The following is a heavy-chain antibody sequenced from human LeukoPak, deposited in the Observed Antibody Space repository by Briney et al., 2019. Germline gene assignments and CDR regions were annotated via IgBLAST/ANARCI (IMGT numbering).Heavy chain of an antibody. D-gene: IGHD6-19*01. V-gene: IGHV3-23*01. J-gene: IGHJ4*02. CDR1: GFTFDDYG. CDR2: ISGSGGST. CDR3: AKAAYSSGWNFDY. Sequence: GGSLRLSCAASGFTFDDYGMSWVRQAPGKGLEWVSAISGSGGSTYYADSVKGRFTISSDNSKNTLYLQMNSLRAEDTAVYYCAKAAYSSGWNFDYWGQGTLVTVSS.